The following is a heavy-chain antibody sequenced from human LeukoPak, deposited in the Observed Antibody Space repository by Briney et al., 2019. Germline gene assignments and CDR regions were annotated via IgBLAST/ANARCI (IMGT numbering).Heavy chain of an antibody. J-gene: IGHJ4*02. Sequence: RASVKVSCKASGYTFTSYAMHWVRQAPGQRLEWMGWINAGNGNTKYSQKFQGRVTITRDTSASTAYMELSSLRSEDTAVYYCAANDFWSGFRFDYWGRGTLVTVSS. CDR1: GYTFTSYA. D-gene: IGHD3-3*01. CDR3: AANDFWSGFRFDY. CDR2: INAGNGNT. V-gene: IGHV1-3*01.